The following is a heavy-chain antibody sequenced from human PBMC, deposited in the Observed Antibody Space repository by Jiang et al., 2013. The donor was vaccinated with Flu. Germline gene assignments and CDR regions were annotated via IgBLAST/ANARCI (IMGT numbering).Heavy chain of an antibody. J-gene: IGHJ3*01. Sequence: SGAEVKKPGASVKVACKTSGYSFGNYGINWVRQAPGQGPECMGWIGPYNDDTKYAQKFQGRLTSTTDTSTSTAYMELRGLTSDDTAVYYCARDRTIAGEDAFAFWGQGTMVTVSS. D-gene: IGHD1-1*01. CDR1: GYSFGNYG. CDR3: ARDRTIAGEDAFAF. CDR2: IGPYNDDT. V-gene: IGHV1-18*04.